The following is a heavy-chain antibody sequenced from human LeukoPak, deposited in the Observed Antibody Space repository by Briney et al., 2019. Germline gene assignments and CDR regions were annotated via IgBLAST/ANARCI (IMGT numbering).Heavy chain of an antibody. CDR2: IYYNGDT. CDR3: ARVLRAASWRSYDY. Sequence: PSETLSLTCTVSGGSVSNSLYYWSWIRQPPGKGLEWIGYIYYNGDTNYNPSLKSRVIISIDTSSNQFSLRLNSTTAADTAVYYCARVLRAASWRSYDYWGQGSLVTVSS. D-gene: IGHD5-18*01. V-gene: IGHV4-61*01. CDR1: GGSVSNSLYY. J-gene: IGHJ4*02.